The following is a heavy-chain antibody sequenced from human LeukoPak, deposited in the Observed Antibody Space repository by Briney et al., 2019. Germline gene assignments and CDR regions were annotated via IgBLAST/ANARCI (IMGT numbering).Heavy chain of an antibody. CDR2: IGRKADRT. CDR3: ASDKMDDPSCNYFL. V-gene: IGHV3-23*01. D-gene: IGHD3-22*01. Sequence: GGSLSLSCAACGLIYREYDIRWVRQAPGKGVEGVSSIGRKADRTVYTHSVRGRFTISRDNSKNTVHLQMNSLRAEDTAVYYCASDKMDDPSCNYFLGGQGTVVTVSP. CDR1: GLIYREYD. J-gene: IGHJ4*02.